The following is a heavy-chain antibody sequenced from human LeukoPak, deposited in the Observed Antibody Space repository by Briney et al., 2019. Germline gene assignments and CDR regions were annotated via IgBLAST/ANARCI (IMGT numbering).Heavy chain of an antibody. V-gene: IGHV1-8*03. CDR3: ASSSWDRDFDY. Sequence: ASVKVSCKASGYTFTSYDINWVRQAPGQGLEWMGWMNPNSGNTGYAQKFQGRVTITRNTSISTAYMELSSLRSEDTAVYYCASSSWDRDFDYWGQGTLVTVSS. CDR2: MNPNSGNT. J-gene: IGHJ4*02. CDR1: GYTFTSYD. D-gene: IGHD6-13*01.